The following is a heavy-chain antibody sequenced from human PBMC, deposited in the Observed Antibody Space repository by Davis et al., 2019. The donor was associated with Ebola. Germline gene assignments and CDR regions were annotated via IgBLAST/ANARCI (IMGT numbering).Heavy chain of an antibody. D-gene: IGHD2-2*01. Sequence: PGGSLRLSCAASGFTFSSYAMSWVRQAPGKGLEWVSGIGHSGGSTYYADSVKGRFTISRDNSKNTLYLQMNSLRAEDTAVYYCAKGGCSSTSRYYHFDPWGQGTLVTVSS. J-gene: IGHJ5*02. CDR3: AKGGCSSTSRYYHFDP. V-gene: IGHV3-23*01. CDR1: GFTFSSYA. CDR2: IGHSGGST.